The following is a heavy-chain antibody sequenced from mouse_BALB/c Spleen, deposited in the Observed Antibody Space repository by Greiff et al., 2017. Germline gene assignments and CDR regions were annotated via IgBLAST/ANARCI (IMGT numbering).Heavy chain of an antibody. CDR3: TRSAYYRYDWYFDV. Sequence: QVQLKQPGADLVKPGASVKLSCKASGYTFTSYYMYWVKQRPGQGLEWIGGINPSNGGTNFNEKFKSKATLTVDKSSSTAYMQLSSLTSEDSAVYYCTRSAYYRYDWYFDVWGAGTTVTVSS. CDR2: INPSNGGT. CDR1: GYTFTSYY. J-gene: IGHJ1*01. D-gene: IGHD2-14*01. V-gene: IGHV1S81*02.